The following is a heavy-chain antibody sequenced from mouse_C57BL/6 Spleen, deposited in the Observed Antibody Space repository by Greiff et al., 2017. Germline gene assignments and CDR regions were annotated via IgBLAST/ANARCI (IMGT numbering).Heavy chain of an antibody. J-gene: IGHJ4*01. CDR1: GYTFTSYW. V-gene: IGHV1-50*01. D-gene: IGHD2-5*01. Sequence: QVQLQQPGAELVKPGASVKLSCKASGYTFTSYWMQWVKQRPGQGLEWIGEIDPSDRYTNYNQKFKGKATLTVETSSSTAYMQLSSLTSEDSAVYCCRGYSNYGYAMDYWGQGTSVTVSS. CDR3: RGYSNYGYAMDY. CDR2: IDPSDRYT.